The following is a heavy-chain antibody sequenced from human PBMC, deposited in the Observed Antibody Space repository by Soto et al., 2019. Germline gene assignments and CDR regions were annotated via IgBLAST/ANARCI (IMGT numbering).Heavy chain of an antibody. CDR2: IIPVIGTP. Sequence: VQLVQSGAEVKKPGSSVKVSCKASGGTFSSNAISWVRQAPGQGLEWMGGIIPVIGTPNYAQKLQGRVTITADESTGTAYMELNSLRSEDTAVYYCASHPSSSEYYYYGMDVWGQGTTVTVSS. CDR1: GGTFSSNA. V-gene: IGHV1-69*01. J-gene: IGHJ6*02. CDR3: ASHPSSSEYYYYGMDV. D-gene: IGHD6-6*01.